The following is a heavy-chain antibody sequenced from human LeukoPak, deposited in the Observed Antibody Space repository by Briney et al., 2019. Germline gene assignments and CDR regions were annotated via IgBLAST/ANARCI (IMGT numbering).Heavy chain of an antibody. CDR3: AKDRDRYNWNDSGGWFDP. CDR1: GFTFSSYA. V-gene: IGHV3-23*01. J-gene: IGHJ5*02. D-gene: IGHD1-20*01. CDR2: VSGSGGST. Sequence: GGSLRLSCVASGFTFSSYAMSWVRQAPGKGLEWVSSVSGSGGSTYYADPVKGRFTISRDNSKNTLYLQMNSLTAEDTAVYYCAKDRDRYNWNDSGGWFDPWGQGTLVSVSS.